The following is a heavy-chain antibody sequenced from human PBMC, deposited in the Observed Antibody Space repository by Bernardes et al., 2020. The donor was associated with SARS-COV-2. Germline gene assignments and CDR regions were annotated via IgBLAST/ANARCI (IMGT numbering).Heavy chain of an antibody. D-gene: IGHD3-3*01. CDR3: ARLSKYYDFWSGYYTSRGYYFDY. CDR2: IYYSGST. Sequence: SETLSLTCTVSGGSISSGGYYWSWIRQHPGKGLEWSGYIYYSGSTYYNPSLKSRVTISVDTSKNQFSLKLSSVTAADTAVYYCARLSKYYDFWSGYYTSRGYYFDYWGQGTLVTVSS. V-gene: IGHV4-31*03. J-gene: IGHJ4*02. CDR1: GGSISSGGYY.